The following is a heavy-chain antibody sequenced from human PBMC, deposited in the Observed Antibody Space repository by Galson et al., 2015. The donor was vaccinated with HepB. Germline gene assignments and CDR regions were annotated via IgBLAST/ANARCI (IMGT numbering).Heavy chain of an antibody. V-gene: IGHV3-30-3*01. J-gene: IGHJ6*02. CDR2: ISYHGINE. Sequence: SLRLSCAASGFTFNTYPMHWVRQAPGKGLEWVAVISYHGINEYYADFVKGRFPISSDNSRNTLYLQMNSLTVEDTALYYCARGSAAGTWGYGMGVWGQGTTVTVSS. CDR3: ARGSAAGTWGYGMGV. CDR1: GFTFNTYP. D-gene: IGHD6-19*01.